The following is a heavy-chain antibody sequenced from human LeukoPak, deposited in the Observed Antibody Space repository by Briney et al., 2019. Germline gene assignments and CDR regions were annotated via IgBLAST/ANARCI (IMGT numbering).Heavy chain of an antibody. CDR1: GYSISSGYY. V-gene: IGHV4-38-2*02. CDR3: AGAGFSYRWFDP. CDR2: IYHSGST. J-gene: IGHJ5*02. D-gene: IGHD3-16*02. Sequence: PSETLSLTCTVSGYSISSGYYWGWIRQPPGKGLEWIGSIYHSGSTYYNPSLKSRVTISVDTSKNQFSLTLNSVTAADTAVYYCAGAGFSYRWFDPWGQGTLVTVSS.